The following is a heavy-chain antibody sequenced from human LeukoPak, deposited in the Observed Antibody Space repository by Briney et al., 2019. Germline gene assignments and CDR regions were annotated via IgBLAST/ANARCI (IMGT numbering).Heavy chain of an antibody. Sequence: GGSLRLSCAASGFTFSDEYMSWIRQAPGKGLEWVSYISSSSSTIYYADSVKGRFTISRDNAKNSLYLQMNSLRAEDTAVYYCARCAYDFWSGYTSYYFDYWGQGTLVTVSS. CDR3: ARCAYDFWSGYTSYYFDY. CDR1: GFTFSDEY. CDR2: ISSSSSTI. J-gene: IGHJ4*02. D-gene: IGHD3-3*01. V-gene: IGHV3-11*04.